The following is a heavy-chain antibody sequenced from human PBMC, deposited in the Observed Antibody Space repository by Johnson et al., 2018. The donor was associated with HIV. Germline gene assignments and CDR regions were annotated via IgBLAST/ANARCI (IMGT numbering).Heavy chain of an antibody. J-gene: IGHJ3*01. CDR3: AREPGYSSGPDAFDL. D-gene: IGHD6-19*01. CDR2: INSDGSST. CDR1: GFTFSSYW. Sequence: EVQLVESGGGLVKPGGSLRLSCAASGFTFSSYWMHWVRQAPGKGLVWVSRINSDGSSTSYADSVKGRITISRDNAKNTLYLQMNSLRAEDTAVYYCAREPGYSSGPDAFDLWGQGTMVTVSS. V-gene: IGHV3-74*01.